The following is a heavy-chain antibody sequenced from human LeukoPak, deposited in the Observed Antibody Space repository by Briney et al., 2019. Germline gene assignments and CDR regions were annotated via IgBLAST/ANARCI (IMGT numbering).Heavy chain of an antibody. CDR2: IYYSGST. CDR3: ASYFYSYGNDAFGI. V-gene: IGHV4-31*03. J-gene: IGHJ3*02. D-gene: IGHD5-18*01. CDR1: GGSISSGGYY. Sequence: PSETLSLTCTVSGGSISSGGYYWSWIRQHPGKGLEWIGYIYYSGSTYYNPSLKSRVTISVDTSKNQFSLKLSSVTAADTAVYYCASYFYSYGNDAFGIWGQGTMVTVPS.